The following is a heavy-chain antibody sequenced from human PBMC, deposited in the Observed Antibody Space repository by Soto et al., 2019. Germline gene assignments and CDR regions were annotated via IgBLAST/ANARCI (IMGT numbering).Heavy chain of an antibody. CDR3: ARDRAYYYDSSGYYFGWFDP. CDR1: GFTFSNYG. D-gene: IGHD3-22*01. Sequence: GGSLRLSCAASGFTFSNYGMSWVRQAPGKGLEWVSYISSSGSTIYYADSVKGRFTISRDNAKNSLYLQMNSLRAEDTAVYYCARDRAYYYDSSGYYFGWFDPWGQGTLVTVSS. J-gene: IGHJ5*02. CDR2: ISSSGSTI. V-gene: IGHV3-11*01.